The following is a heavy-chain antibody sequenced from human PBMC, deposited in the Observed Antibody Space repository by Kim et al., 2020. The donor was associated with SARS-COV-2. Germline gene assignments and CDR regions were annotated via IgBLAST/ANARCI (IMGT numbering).Heavy chain of an antibody. V-gene: IGHV1-18*01. CDR2: ISAYNGNT. CDR3: ARGVDIVATLAYYYYGMDV. D-gene: IGHD5-12*01. CDR1: GYTFTSYG. J-gene: IGHJ6*02. Sequence: ASVKVSCKASGYTFTSYGISWVRQAPGQGLEWMGWISAYNGNTNYAQKLQGRVTMTTDTSTSTAYMELRSLRSDDTAVYYCARGVDIVATLAYYYYGMDVWGQGTTVTVSS.